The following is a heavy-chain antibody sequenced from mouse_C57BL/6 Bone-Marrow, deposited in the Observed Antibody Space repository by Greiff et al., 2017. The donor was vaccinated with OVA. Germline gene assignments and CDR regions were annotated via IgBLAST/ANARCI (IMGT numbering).Heavy chain of an antibody. Sequence: VQLQQSGAELVRPGASVKLSCTASGFNITDDYMHWVKQRPEQGLEWIGWIDPENGDTEYASKFKGKATITADKSYNTAYLQLSSLPSEDTSVWYCSTGSAGCAVDYWGQGTSVTVSS. CDR1: GFNITDDY. V-gene: IGHV14-4*01. J-gene: IGHJ4*01. D-gene: IGHD3-2*02. CDR3: STGSAGCAVDY. CDR2: IDPENGDT.